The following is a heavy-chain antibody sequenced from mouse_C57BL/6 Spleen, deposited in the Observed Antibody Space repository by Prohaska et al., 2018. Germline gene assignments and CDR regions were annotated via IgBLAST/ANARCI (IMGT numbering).Heavy chain of an antibody. V-gene: IGHV1-18*01. CDR2: INPNNGGT. CDR3: ARSTNWDDWYFDV. CDR1: GYTFTDYN. J-gene: IGHJ1*03. D-gene: IGHD4-1*02. Sequence: SVKIPCKASGYTFTDYNMDWVKQSHGKSLEWIRDINPNNGGTIYNQKFKGKATLTVDKSSSTAYMELRSLTSEDTAVYYCARSTNWDDWYFDVWGTGTTVTVSS.